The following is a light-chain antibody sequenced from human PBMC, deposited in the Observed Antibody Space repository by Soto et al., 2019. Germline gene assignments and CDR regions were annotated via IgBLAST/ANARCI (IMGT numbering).Light chain of an antibody. CDR2: KVS. CDR1: QTISDW. J-gene: IGKJ1*01. CDR3: QQYNLFWT. V-gene: IGKV1-5*03. Sequence: DIQMTQSPSTLPASVGDRVTITCRASQTISDWLAWYQQKPGEVPKLLIYKVSTLESGVPSRFSGSGSGTEFSLTISSLQPDEFATYYCQQYNLFWTFGQGTKVEIK.